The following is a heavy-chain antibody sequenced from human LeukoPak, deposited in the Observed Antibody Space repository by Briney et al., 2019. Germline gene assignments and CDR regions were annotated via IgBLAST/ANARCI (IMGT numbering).Heavy chain of an antibody. CDR2: INAGNGNT. V-gene: IGHV1-3*03. J-gene: IGHJ4*02. CDR3: ARSTILGVVTTYYFDY. CDR1: GYTFTSYA. Sequence: ASVKVSCKASGYTFTSYAMHWVRQAPGQRLEWMGWINAGNGNTKYSQEFQGRVTITRDTSASTAYMELSSLRSEDMAVYYCARSTILGVVTTYYFDYWGQGTLVTVSS. D-gene: IGHD3-3*01.